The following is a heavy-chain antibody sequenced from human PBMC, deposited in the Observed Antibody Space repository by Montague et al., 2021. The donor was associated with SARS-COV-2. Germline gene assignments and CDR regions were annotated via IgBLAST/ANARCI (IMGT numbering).Heavy chain of an antibody. J-gene: IGHJ4*02. Sequence: SETLSLTCTVSGDSMTGDSMSRYYWSWIRQTPGKGLEWIGYISNSGFTNDNPSLKNRVTTAVDTSNNQFSLKLNSVTAAATAVYYCERVRKDDYGDNYFDYWGQGTLVTASS. D-gene: IGHD4-17*01. CDR2: ISNSGFT. CDR3: ERVRKDDYGDNYFDY. V-gene: IGHV4-61*01. CDR1: GDSMTGDSMSRYY.